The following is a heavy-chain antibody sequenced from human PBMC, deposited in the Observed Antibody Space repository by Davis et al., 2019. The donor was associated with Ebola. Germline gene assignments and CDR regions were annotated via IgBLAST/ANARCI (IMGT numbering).Heavy chain of an antibody. V-gene: IGHV3-23*01. J-gene: IGHJ6*03. CDR1: GFTFSSYS. D-gene: IGHD5-12*01. CDR2: ISGNGGST. CDR3: AKAYDPLYYYYYMDV. Sequence: PGGSLRLSCAASGFTFSSYSMSWVRQAPGKGLEWVSAISGNGGSTYYADSVKGRFTISRDNSKNTLYLQMNSLRAEDTAVYYCAKAYDPLYYYYYMDVWGKGTTVTVSS.